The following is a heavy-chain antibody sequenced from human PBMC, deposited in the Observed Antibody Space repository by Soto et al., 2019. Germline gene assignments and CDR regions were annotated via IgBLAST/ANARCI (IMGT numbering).Heavy chain of an antibody. V-gene: IGHV1-2*04. J-gene: IGHJ6*02. CDR2: INPRGGGT. Sequence: GASVNVSCKPSGYTFSDCDIYWVRRGPGQGLEWLGRINPRGGGTMLSQQFRGSVTMYRDTSISTASLELHTLTSGDTAVYSCARAESTDCSNGPCSSSYSFAMHVWGQGTTVTVSS. CDR3: ARAESTDCSNGPCSSSYSFAMHV. CDR1: GYTFSDCD. D-gene: IGHD2-8*01.